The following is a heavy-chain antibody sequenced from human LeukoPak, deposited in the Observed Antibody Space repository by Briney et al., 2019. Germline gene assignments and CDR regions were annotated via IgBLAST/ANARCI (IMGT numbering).Heavy chain of an antibody. V-gene: IGHV3-48*02. CDR3: ARVVANHFDY. J-gene: IGHJ4*02. CDR1: GFIFSSYS. D-gene: IGHD5-12*01. CDR2: LSFSSTI. Sequence: RGSLRLSCAASGFIFSSYSMNWVRQAPGKGLEWVSFLSFSSTIYYADSVKGRFTISRDNVKNSLYLQMNSLRDEDTAVYYCARVVANHFDYWGQGTLVAVSS.